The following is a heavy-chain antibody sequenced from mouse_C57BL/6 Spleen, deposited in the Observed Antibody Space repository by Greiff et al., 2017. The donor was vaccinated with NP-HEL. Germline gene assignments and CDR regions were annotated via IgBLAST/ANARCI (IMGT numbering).Heavy chain of an antibody. CDR3: TRLRRGYYFDY. D-gene: IGHD1-2*01. V-gene: IGHV14-4*01. Sequence: EVQGVESGAELVRPGASVKLSCTASGFNIKDDYMHWVKQRPEQGLEWIGWIDPENGDTEYASKFQGKATITADTSSNTAYLQLSSLTSEDTAVYYCTRLRRGYYFDYWGQGTTLTVSS. CDR2: IDPENGDT. CDR1: GFNIKDDY. J-gene: IGHJ2*01.